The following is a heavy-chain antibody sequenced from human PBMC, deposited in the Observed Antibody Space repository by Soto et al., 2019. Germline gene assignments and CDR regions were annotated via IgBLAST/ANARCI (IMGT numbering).Heavy chain of an antibody. CDR3: ARDLGNNYGSFAY. V-gene: IGHV3-30-3*01. CDR1: GFTFSNYA. Sequence: GGSLRLSCVASGFTFSNYAMNWVRQAPGKGLEWVAVISYDGTNKYYADSVKGRITISRDNSSNTLYLQMNNLRAEDTAMYYCARDLGNNYGSFAYWGQGTLVTVSS. CDR2: ISYDGTNK. D-gene: IGHD4-17*01. J-gene: IGHJ4*02.